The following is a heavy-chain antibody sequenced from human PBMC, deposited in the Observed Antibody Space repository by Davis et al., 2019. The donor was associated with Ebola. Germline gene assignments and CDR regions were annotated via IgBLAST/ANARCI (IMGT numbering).Heavy chain of an antibody. Sequence: PGGSLRLSCSASGFTFSSYAMHWVRQAPGKGLEYVSGISNNGDYTYYTESLKGRFIISRDNSKNTLYLQMSSLRAEDTAVYYCVKTQFLEWSYGLDVWGQGTTVTVSS. J-gene: IGHJ6*02. CDR1: GFTFSSYA. CDR2: ISNNGDYT. CDR3: VKTQFLEWSYGLDV. D-gene: IGHD3-3*01. V-gene: IGHV3-64D*06.